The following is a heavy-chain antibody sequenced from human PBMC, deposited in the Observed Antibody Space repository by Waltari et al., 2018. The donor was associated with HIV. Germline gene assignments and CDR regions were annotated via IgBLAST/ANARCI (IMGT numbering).Heavy chain of an antibody. CDR1: GFTLSDHY. J-gene: IGHJ1*01. Sequence: VQVVESGGGLVQPGGSLRLSCAASGFTLSDHYMDWVRQAPGKGLEWMGYISDSGLTKYNPSLRSRVTMSLATSKNQFSLKLISVTAADTALYYCAITRPGTVAGRQAWYFQDWGQGTLVTVSS. V-gene: IGHV4-59*11. CDR2: ISDSGLT. CDR3: AITRPGTVAGRQAWYFQD. D-gene: IGHD6-19*01.